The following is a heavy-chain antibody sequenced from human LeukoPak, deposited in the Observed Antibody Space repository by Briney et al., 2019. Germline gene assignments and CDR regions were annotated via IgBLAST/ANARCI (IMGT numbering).Heavy chain of an antibody. CDR1: GGSISSSSYY. CDR3: ARASIWWNDWRVYYYYYMDV. D-gene: IGHD1-1*01. Sequence: SETLSLTCTVSGGSISSSSYYWGWIRQPPGKGLEWIGSIYYSGSTNYNPSLKSRVTISVDTSKNQFSLKLSSVTAADTAVYYCARASIWWNDWRVYYYYYMDVWGKGTTVTVSS. J-gene: IGHJ6*03. CDR2: IYYSGST. V-gene: IGHV4-39*07.